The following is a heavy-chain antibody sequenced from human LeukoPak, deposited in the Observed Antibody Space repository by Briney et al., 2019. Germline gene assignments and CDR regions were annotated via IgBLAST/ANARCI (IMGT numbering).Heavy chain of an antibody. V-gene: IGHV1-8*01. Sequence: ASVTVSCKASGYTFTSYDINWVRQPTGQGLEWVGWMNPNSGNTGYAQKFQGRVTMTRNTTISTAYMELSSRRSEDTAVYYCARVGYSYGNWFDPWGQGTLVTVSS. CDR3: ARVGYSYGNWFDP. D-gene: IGHD5-18*01. J-gene: IGHJ5*02. CDR2: MNPNSGNT. CDR1: GYTFTSYD.